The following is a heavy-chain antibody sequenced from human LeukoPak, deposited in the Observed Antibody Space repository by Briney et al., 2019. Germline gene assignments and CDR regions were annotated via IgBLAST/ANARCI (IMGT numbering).Heavy chain of an antibody. J-gene: IGHJ4*02. V-gene: IGHV6-1*01. CDR2: TYYRSKWYN. CDR3: ARADCSSTSCYLDY. D-gene: IGHD2-2*01. CDR1: GDSVSSNSAA. Sequence: SQTLSLTCAISGDSVSSNSAAWNWIRQSPSRGLEWLGRTYYRSKWYNDYAVSVKSRITINPDTSKNQFSLQLNSVTPEDTAVYYWARADCSSTSCYLDYWGQGTLVTVSS.